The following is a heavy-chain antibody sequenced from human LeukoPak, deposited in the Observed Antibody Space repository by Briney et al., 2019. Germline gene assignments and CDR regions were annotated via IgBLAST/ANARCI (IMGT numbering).Heavy chain of an antibody. V-gene: IGHV3-53*01. CDR1: GFTVSSNY. CDR3: ARGSLSLGYSYAFDY. CDR2: IYSGGST. D-gene: IGHD5-18*01. J-gene: IGHJ4*02. Sequence: PGGSLRLSCAASGFTVSSNYMSWVRQAPGKGLEWVSVIYSGGSTYYADSVKGRFTISRDNSKNTLYLQMNSLRAEDTAVYYCARGSLSLGYSYAFDYWGQGTLVTVSS.